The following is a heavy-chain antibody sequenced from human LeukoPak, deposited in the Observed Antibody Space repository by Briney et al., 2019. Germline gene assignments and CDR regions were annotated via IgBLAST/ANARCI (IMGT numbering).Heavy chain of an antibody. CDR3: ARGTAGGSTTYHMDV. CDR2: PYSGGTT. Sequence: PGGSLRLSCAASGLTVSNNHMTWVRQAPGKGLEWVSGPYSGGTTYYADSVKGRFTISRDNSKNTLDLQMNTLRAEDTALYYCARGTAGGSTTYHMDVWGQGTTVTVSS. CDR1: GLTVSNNH. V-gene: IGHV3-66*01. J-gene: IGHJ6*02. D-gene: IGHD5/OR15-5a*01.